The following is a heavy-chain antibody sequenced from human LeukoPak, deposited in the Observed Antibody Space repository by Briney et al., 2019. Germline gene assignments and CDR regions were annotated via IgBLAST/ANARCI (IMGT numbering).Heavy chain of an antibody. D-gene: IGHD5-18*01. CDR2: ISGSGTNT. Sequence: GGSLRLSCAASGFTFSSYAMNWVRQAPGKGLEWVSGISGSGTNTYYADSVKGGFTISRDNSKNTLYMQMNSLRAEDTAVYYCANGDKPVIAMVKFDYWGQGTLVTVSS. J-gene: IGHJ4*02. V-gene: IGHV3-23*01. CDR1: GFTFSSYA. CDR3: ANGDKPVIAMVKFDY.